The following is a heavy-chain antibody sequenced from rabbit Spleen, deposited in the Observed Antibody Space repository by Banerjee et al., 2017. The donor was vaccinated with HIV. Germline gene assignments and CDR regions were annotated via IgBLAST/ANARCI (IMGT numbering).Heavy chain of an antibody. Sequence: QEQLMEYGGDLVQPGGTLTLTCTVSGFSFSSNWICWVRQAPGKGLEWIACINTNNGDTDYANWPKGRFTISKTSSTTVTLQMTSLTAADTATYFCARNYVNAFDPWGQGTLVTVS. CDR2: INTNNGDT. CDR1: GFSFSSNW. CDR3: ARNYVNAFDP. J-gene: IGHJ2*01. D-gene: IGHD1-1*01. V-gene: IGHV1S45*01.